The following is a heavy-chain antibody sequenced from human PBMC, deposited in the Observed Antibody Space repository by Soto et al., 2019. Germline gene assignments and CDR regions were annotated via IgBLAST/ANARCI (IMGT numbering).Heavy chain of an antibody. D-gene: IGHD6-13*01. CDR2: ISYDGSNK. CDR3: AKEGWWSVAAAGPTYYFDY. CDR1: GFTFSSYG. J-gene: IGHJ4*02. Sequence: PGGSLRLSCAASGFTFSSYGMHWVRQAPGKGLEWVAVISYDGSNKYYADSVKGRFTISRDNSKNTLYLQMNSLRAEDTAVYYCAKEGWWSVAAAGPTYYFDYWGQGTLVTVSS. V-gene: IGHV3-30*18.